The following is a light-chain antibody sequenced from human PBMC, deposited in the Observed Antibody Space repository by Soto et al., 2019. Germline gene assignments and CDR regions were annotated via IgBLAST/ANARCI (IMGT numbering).Light chain of an antibody. J-gene: IGLJ2*01. CDR1: SSDVGGYDY. Sequence: QPVLTQPASVSGSPGQSITISCTGTSSDVGGYDYVSWYQQHPGKVPKLIIFEVTNRPSGVSDRFSGSKSGNTASLTISSLRAEDEADYSCSSFTGSTTHVIFGGGTKLTVL. V-gene: IGLV2-14*01. CDR2: EVT. CDR3: SSFTGSTTHVI.